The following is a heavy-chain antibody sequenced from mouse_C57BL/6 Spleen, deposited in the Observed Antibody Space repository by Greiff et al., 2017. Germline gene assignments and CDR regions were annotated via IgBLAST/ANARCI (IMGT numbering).Heavy chain of an antibody. V-gene: IGHV1-61*01. CDR2: IYPSDSET. J-gene: IGHJ1*03. CDR3: ARYYDGSKRYFDV. CDR1: GYTFTSYW. D-gene: IGHD1-1*01. Sequence: QVQLQQPGAELVRPGSSVKLSCKASGYTFTSYWMDWVKQRPGQGLEWIGNIYPSDSETHYNQKFKDKATLTVDKSSSTAYMQLSSLTSEDSAVYYCARYYDGSKRYFDVWGTGTTVTVSS.